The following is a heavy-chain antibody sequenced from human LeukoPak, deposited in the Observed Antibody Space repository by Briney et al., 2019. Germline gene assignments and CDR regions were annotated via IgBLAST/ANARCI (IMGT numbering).Heavy chain of an antibody. Sequence: SETLSLTCTVSGGSISSYYWSWIRQPPGKGLEWIGYIYYRGSTNYNPSLKSRVTISVDTSKNQSSLKLSSVTAADTAVYYCARGGVDTAMTDYYYYYGMDVWGQGTTVTVSS. D-gene: IGHD5-18*01. CDR3: ARGGVDTAMTDYYYYYGMDV. CDR2: IYYRGST. CDR1: GGSISSYY. J-gene: IGHJ6*02. V-gene: IGHV4-59*01.